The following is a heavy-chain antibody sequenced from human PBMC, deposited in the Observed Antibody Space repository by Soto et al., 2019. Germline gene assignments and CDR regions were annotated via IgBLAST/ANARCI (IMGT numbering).Heavy chain of an antibody. D-gene: IGHD3-10*01. J-gene: IGHJ4*02. CDR3: ASGTESYGSGSYYPTLYYFGY. CDR1: GGSISSGGYY. CDR2: IYYSGST. Sequence: PSETLSLTCTVSGGSISSGGYYWSWIRQHPGKGLEWIGYIYYSGSTYYNPSLKSRVTISVDTSKNQFSLKLSSVTAADTAVYYCASGTESYGSGSYYPTLYYFGYWGQGTLVTSPQ. V-gene: IGHV4-31*03.